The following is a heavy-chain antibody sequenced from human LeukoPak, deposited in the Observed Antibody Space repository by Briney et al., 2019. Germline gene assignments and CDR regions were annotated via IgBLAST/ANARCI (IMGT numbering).Heavy chain of an antibody. D-gene: IGHD3-22*01. J-gene: IGHJ4*02. V-gene: IGHV1-46*01. Sequence: ASVKGSCKASGYTFTSYYMHWVRQAPGQGLEWMGIINPSGGSTSYAQKFQGRVTMTRDTSTSTVYMELSSLRSEDTAVYYCARGGVVYYDSSGYYMFDYWGQGTLVTVSS. CDR1: GYTFTSYY. CDR3: ARGGVVYYDSSGYYMFDY. CDR2: INPSGGST.